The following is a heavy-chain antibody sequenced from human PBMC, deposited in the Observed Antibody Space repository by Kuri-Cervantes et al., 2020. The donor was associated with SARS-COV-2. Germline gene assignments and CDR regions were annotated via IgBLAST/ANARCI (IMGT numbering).Heavy chain of an antibody. Sequence: SCTVSGGSISSGDYYWSWIRQPPGKGLEWIGYIYYSGSTYYNPSLKSRVTISVDTSKNQFSLKLSSVTAADTAVYYCARQGGGFLEWSYYFDYWGQGTLVTVSS. D-gene: IGHD3-3*01. CDR2: IYYSGST. V-gene: IGHV4-30-4*08. J-gene: IGHJ4*02. CDR1: GGSISSGDYY. CDR3: ARQGGGFLEWSYYFDY.